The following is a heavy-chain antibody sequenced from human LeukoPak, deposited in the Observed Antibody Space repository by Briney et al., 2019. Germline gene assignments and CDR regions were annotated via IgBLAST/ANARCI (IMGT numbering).Heavy chain of an antibody. CDR3: ANVGPSGSSYYDFWSANY. J-gene: IGHJ4*02. CDR2: ISGSGGST. V-gene: IGHV3-23*01. D-gene: IGHD3-3*01. CDR1: GCTFSSYA. Sequence: GGSLRLSCAASGCTFSSYAMSWVRQAPAKGLEWVSSISGSGGSTYYADSVKGRFTISRDSSKNTLYLQMNSLRAEDTAVYYCANVGPSGSSYYDFWSANYWGQGTLVTVSS.